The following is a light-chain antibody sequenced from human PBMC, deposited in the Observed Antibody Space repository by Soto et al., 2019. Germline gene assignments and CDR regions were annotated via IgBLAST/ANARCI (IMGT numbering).Light chain of an antibody. J-gene: IGLJ2*01. CDR3: QVWDSSSAVV. CDR1: NIGSKS. Sequence: SYELTQAPSVSVAPGKTARITCGGNNIGSKSVHWYQQRPGQAPVLVIFYDSDRPSGIPERFSGSNSGNTATLTISRVEAGDEGDYYCQVWDSSSAVVFGGGTKVTVL. V-gene: IGLV3-21*04. CDR2: YDS.